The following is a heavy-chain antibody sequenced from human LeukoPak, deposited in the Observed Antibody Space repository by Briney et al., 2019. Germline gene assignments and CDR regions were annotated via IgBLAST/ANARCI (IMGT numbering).Heavy chain of an antibody. CDR1: GLSFSGQW. CDR2: IKYDGIEK. CDR3: AFNNNFKY. J-gene: IGHJ4*02. D-gene: IGHD4-11*01. Sequence: GGSVRLSCAGSGLSFSGQWMNWVRQAPGQGLEWVANIKYDGIEKYYVASVRGRFTISRDDAKNSLSLQMNNMRAEDTAVYYCAFNNNFKYWGQGTQVTVSS. V-gene: IGHV3-7*01.